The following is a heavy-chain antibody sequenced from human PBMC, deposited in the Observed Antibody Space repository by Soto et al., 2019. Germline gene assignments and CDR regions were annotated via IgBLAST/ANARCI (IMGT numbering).Heavy chain of an antibody. D-gene: IGHD3-16*01. CDR2: ISGSGGST. V-gene: IGHV3-23*01. CDR1: GFTFSSYA. CDR3: AKDAGHLGEFRDYYFDY. Sequence: GGSLRLSCAASGFTFSSYAMSWVRQAPGKGLEWVSAISGSGGSTYYADSVKGRFTISRDNSKNTLYLQMNSLRAEDTAVYYCAKDAGHLGEFRDYYFDYWGQGTLVTVSS. J-gene: IGHJ4*02.